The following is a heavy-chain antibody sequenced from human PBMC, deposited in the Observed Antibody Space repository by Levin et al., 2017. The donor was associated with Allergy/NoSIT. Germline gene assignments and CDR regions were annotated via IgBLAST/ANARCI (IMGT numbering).Heavy chain of an antibody. D-gene: IGHD6-13*01. Sequence: GGSLRLSCEVSGFTFSSYGMHWVRQAPGKGLEWVAVISYDGSNEKYADSVKGRFSISRDNSKNTLYLHMDSLRVEDTAVYYCARWACGYSSTCDGMDVWGLGTTVTVSS. CDR3: ARWACGYSSTCDGMDV. J-gene: IGHJ6*02. V-gene: IGHV3-30*03. CDR2: ISYDGSNE. CDR1: GFTFSSYG.